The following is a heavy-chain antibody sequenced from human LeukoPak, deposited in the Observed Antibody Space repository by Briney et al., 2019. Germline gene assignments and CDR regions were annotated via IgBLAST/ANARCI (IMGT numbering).Heavy chain of an antibody. J-gene: IGHJ4*02. D-gene: IGHD4-17*01. V-gene: IGHV3-74*01. CDR2: ISSDGTGT. CDR3: AREGYTVTIDS. CDR1: GFTFSSYW. Sequence: GGSLRLSCAASGFTFSSYWMHWVRQAPGKGLVWVSGISSDGTGTTYTDSVRGRFTISRDNAKNTVYLQMNSLRAEDTAVYYCAREGYTVTIDSWGQGTLVTVSS.